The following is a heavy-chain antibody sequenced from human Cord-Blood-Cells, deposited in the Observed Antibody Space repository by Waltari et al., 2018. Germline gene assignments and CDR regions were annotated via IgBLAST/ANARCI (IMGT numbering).Heavy chain of an antibody. CDR2: INPNSGGT. CDR1: GNTFTGYY. Sequence: QVQLVQSGAEVTKPGPQVKVSCTASGNTFTGYYLHWVRQTPGQGLEWLGWINPNSGGTNYAQKFQGRVTMTRDTSISTAYMELSRLRSDDTAVYYCARDNSNWGSFAFDIWGQGTMVTVSS. J-gene: IGHJ3*02. V-gene: IGHV1-2*02. D-gene: IGHD7-27*01. CDR3: ARDNSNWGSFAFDI.